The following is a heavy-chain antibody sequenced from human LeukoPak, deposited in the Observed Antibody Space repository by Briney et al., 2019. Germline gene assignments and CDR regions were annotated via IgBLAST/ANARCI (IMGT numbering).Heavy chain of an antibody. CDR3: ARREGELRYFDWLTPRD. D-gene: IGHD3-9*01. CDR1: GGSISSYY. V-gene: IGHV4-59*12. J-gene: IGHJ4*02. Sequence: PSETLSLTCTVSGGSISSYYWSWIRQPPGKGLEWIGYIYYSGSTNYNPSLKSRVTISVDTSKNQFSLKLSSVTAADTAVYYCARREGELRYFDWLTPRDWGQGTLVTVS. CDR2: IYYSGST.